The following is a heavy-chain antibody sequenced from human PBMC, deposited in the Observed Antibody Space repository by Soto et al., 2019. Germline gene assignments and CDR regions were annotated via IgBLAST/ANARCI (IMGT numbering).Heavy chain of an antibody. D-gene: IGHD3-22*01. V-gene: IGHV3-33*01. Sequence: GGSLRLSCAASGFTFSGYTIHWVRQAPGKGLEWVAVIWYDGSNKYYADSVKGRFTISRDNSKNTLYLQMNSLRAEDTAVYYCARGYYYDSSGFPYFDYWGQGTLVTVSS. J-gene: IGHJ4*02. CDR3: ARGYYYDSSGFPYFDY. CDR1: GFTFSGYT. CDR2: IWYDGSNK.